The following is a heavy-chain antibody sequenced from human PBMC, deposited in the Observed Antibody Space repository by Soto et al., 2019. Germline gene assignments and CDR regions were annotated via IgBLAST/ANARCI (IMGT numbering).Heavy chain of an antibody. V-gene: IGHV1-8*01. CDR3: ARGPKYYDFLSGYLTYNWFDP. D-gene: IGHD3-3*01. J-gene: IGHJ5*02. CDR1: GYTFTSYD. Sequence: GASVKVSCKASGYTFTSYDINWVRQATGQGLEWMGWMNPNSGNTGYAQKFQGRVTMTRNTSISTAYMELSSLRSEDTAVYYCARGPKYYDFLSGYLTYNWFDPWGQGTLVT. CDR2: MNPNSGNT.